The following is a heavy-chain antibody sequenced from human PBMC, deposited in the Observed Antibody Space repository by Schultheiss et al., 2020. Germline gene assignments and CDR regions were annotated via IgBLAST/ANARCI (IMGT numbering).Heavy chain of an antibody. J-gene: IGHJ5*02. CDR3: AREVGQQLVRDCWFDP. Sequence: SETLSLTCAVYGGSFSGYYWSWIRQPPGKGLEWIGEINHSGSTNYNPSLKSRVTISVDTSTNQFSLKLSSVTAADTAVYYCAREVGQQLVRDCWFDPWGQGTMVTVSS. V-gene: IGHV4-34*01. D-gene: IGHD6-13*01. CDR1: GGSFSGYY. CDR2: INHSGST.